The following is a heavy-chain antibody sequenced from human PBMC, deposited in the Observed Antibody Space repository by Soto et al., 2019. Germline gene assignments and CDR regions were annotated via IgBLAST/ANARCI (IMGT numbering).Heavy chain of an antibody. CDR3: AKVPPGYGSDPRYYFDY. Sequence: GSLRLSCAASGFTFSSYGMHWVRQAPGKGLEWVAVISYDGSNKYYADSVKGRFTISRDNSKNTLYLQMNSLRAEDTAVYYCAKVPPGYGSDPRYYFDYWGQGTLVTVSS. CDR2: ISYDGSNK. V-gene: IGHV3-30*18. D-gene: IGHD3-10*01. CDR1: GFTFSSYG. J-gene: IGHJ4*02.